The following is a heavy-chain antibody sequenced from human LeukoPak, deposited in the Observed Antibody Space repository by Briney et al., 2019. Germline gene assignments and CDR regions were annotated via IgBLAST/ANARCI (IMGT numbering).Heavy chain of an antibody. V-gene: IGHV3-33*08. D-gene: IGHD6-13*01. Sequence: GGSLRLSCTASGFTFNHYGMNWVRQAPGKGLEWVAGIYYDGTNKYYADSVKGRVTISRDNSRNTLYLQMNSLRVEDTAMYSCARDPAGNRGNFDYWGQGTLVTVSS. CDR1: GFTFNHYG. J-gene: IGHJ4*02. CDR3: ARDPAGNRGNFDY. CDR2: IYYDGTNK.